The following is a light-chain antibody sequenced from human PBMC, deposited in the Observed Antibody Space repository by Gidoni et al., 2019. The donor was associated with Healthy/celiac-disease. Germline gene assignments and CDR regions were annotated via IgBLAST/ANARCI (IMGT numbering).Light chain of an antibody. CDR1: QTVLYSSNNKNY. Sequence: DIVMTQSPDSLAVSLGERATINCKSSQTVLYSSNNKNYLAWYQQKPGQPPKLLIYCASTRESGVPERFSGSGSGTDFTLTISSLQAEDVAVYYCQQYDSTPLTFXGXTKVEIK. CDR2: CAS. J-gene: IGKJ4*01. V-gene: IGKV4-1*01. CDR3: QQYDSTPLT.